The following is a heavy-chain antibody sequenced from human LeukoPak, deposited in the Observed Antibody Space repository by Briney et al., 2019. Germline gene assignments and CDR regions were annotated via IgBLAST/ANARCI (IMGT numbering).Heavy chain of an antibody. V-gene: IGHV1-69*04. CDR2: IIPILGIA. J-gene: IGHJ5*02. D-gene: IGHD6-13*01. CDR3: ARGRIAAAGTSWFDP. CDR1: GGTFSSYA. Sequence: SVKVSCKASGGTFSSYAISWVRQAPGQGLEWMGRIIPILGIANYAQKFQGRVTITADKSTSTAYMELSSLRSEDTAVYYCARGRIAAAGTSWFDPWGQGTLVTVSS.